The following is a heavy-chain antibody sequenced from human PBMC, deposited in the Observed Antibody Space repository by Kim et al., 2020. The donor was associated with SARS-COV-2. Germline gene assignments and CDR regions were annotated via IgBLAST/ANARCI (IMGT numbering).Heavy chain of an antibody. V-gene: IGHV3-11*03. CDR2: ISSSSSYT. CDR3: ASSIDSSSSHHTFDY. Sequence: GGSLRLSCAASGFTFSDYYMSWIRQAPGKGLEWVSYISSSSSYTNYADSVKGRFTISRDNAKNSLYLQMNSLRAEDTAVYYCASSIDSSSSHHTFDYWGQGTLVTVSS. D-gene: IGHD6-6*01. J-gene: IGHJ4*02. CDR1: GFTFSDYY.